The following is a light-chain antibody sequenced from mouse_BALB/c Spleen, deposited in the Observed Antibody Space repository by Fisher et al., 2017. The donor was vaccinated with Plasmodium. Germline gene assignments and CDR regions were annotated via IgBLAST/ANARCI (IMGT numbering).Light chain of an antibody. V-gene: IGKV5-43*01. Sequence: DIVLTQSTVTLSVTPGDSVSLSCRASQSISSNLHWYQQKSHESPRLLINYTSQSISGIPSIFSGSRTGIDFTLTINSVETEDFGMYFCQQSNSWPLTFGAGTKLELK. CDR3: QQSNSWPLT. CDR1: QSISSN. CDR2: YTS. J-gene: IGKJ5*01.